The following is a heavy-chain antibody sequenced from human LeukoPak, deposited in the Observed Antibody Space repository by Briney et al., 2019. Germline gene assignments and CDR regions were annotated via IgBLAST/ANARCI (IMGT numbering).Heavy chain of an antibody. CDR1: GGTFSSYA. D-gene: IGHD6-19*01. CDR2: IIPIFGTA. J-gene: IGHJ5*02. Sequence: SVKASCKASGGTFSSYAISWVRQAPGQGLEWMGRIIPIFGTANYAQKFQGRVTITTDESTSTAYMELSSLRSEDTAVYYCARDPVFPKQWLVHNWFDPWGQGTLVTVSS. CDR3: ARDPVFPKQWLVHNWFDP. V-gene: IGHV1-69*05.